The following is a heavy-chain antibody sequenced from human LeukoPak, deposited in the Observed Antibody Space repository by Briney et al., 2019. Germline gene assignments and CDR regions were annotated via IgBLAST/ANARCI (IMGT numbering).Heavy chain of an antibody. CDR1: GYTFTSYD. CDR2: MNPNSGNT. J-gene: IGHJ4*02. CDR3: ARGGYYYDSSGYYLDY. Sequence: EASVKVSCKASGYTFTSYDIHWVRPATGQGLEWMGWMNPNSGNTGYAQKFQGRVTMTRNTSISTAYMELSSLRSEDTAVYYCARGGYYYDSSGYYLDYWGQGTLVTVSS. V-gene: IGHV1-8*01. D-gene: IGHD3-22*01.